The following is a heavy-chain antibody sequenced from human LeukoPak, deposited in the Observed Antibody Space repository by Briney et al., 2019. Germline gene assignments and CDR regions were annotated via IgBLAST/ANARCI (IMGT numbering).Heavy chain of an antibody. Sequence: SETLSLTRTVSGGSISSGSYYWSSIRQPAGKGLGWIGRIYTSGSTNYNPSLKSRVTISVDTSKNQFSLKVTSVTAADTAVYYSARLKKGFTFDYAGQGTLLTVPS. CDR3: ARLKKGFTFDY. CDR1: GGSISSGSYY. J-gene: IGHJ4*02. V-gene: IGHV4-61*02. CDR2: IYTSGST.